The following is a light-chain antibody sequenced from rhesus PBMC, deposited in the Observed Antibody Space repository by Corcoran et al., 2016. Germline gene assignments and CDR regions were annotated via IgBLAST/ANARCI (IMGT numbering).Light chain of an antibody. Sequence: EIVLTQSPATLSLSPGERATLSCRASQRVSSSLAWYQQQPGQAPRLLISDASSRATGIPDRFSGSGSGIVFKLKISRVEAEDGGVYYCMQALQNPFTFGPGTKLDIK. CDR1: QRVSSS. V-gene: IGKV3-17*01. CDR3: MQALQNPFT. CDR2: DAS. J-gene: IGKJ3*01.